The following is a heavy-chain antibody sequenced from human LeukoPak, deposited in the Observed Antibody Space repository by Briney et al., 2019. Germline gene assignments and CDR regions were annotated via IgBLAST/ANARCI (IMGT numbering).Heavy chain of an antibody. CDR2: ISNSSSYI. CDR3: AREDEDPEPYYYGSGSYSFDY. Sequence: GGSLRLSCAASGFTFSSYSMNWVRQAPGKGLEWVSSISNSSSYIYYADSVKGRFTISRDNAKNSLYLQMDSLRAEDTAVYYCAREDEDPEPYYYGSGSYSFDYWGQGTLVTVSS. CDR1: GFTFSSYS. V-gene: IGHV3-21*01. D-gene: IGHD3-10*01. J-gene: IGHJ4*02.